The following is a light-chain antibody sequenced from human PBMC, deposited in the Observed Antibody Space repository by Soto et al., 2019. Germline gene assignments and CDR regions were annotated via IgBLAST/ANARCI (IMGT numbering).Light chain of an antibody. Sequence: DIQMTRSPSSLSASVGDRVNITCRASQSISSYLNWYQQKPGKAPKLLIYAASTLQSGVPSRFSGSGSGTEFTLTISSLQPEDFATYYCQQVNSYPLTCGGGTKGDIK. J-gene: IGKJ4*01. V-gene: IGKV1-9*01. CDR2: AAS. CDR3: QQVNSYPLT. CDR1: QSISSY.